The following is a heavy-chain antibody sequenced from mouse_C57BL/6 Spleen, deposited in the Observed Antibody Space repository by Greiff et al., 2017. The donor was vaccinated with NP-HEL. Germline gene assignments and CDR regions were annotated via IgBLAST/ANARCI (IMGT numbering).Heavy chain of an antibody. D-gene: IGHD2-1*01. CDR3: ARGYYGNYRAMDY. CDR2: INPNNGGT. J-gene: IGHJ4*01. V-gene: IGHV1-22*01. CDR1: GYTFTDYN. Sequence: EVQLQQSGPELVKPGASVKMSCKASGYTFTDYNMHWVKQSHGKSLEWIGYINPNNGGTSYKQKFKGKATLTVNKSSSTAYMELRSLTSEDSAVYYCARGYYGNYRAMDYWGQGTSVTVSS.